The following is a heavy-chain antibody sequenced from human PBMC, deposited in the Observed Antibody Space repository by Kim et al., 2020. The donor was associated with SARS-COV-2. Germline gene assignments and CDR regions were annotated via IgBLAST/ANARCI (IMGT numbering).Heavy chain of an antibody. Sequence: ASVKVSCKASGYTFTSYGISWVRQAPGQGLEWMGWISGYNGNTKYAQKLQGRVTMTTDTSTSTAYMELRRLRSDDTAVYYCARDQRITMIRGANYGMDVWGQGTTVTVSS. CDR3: ARDQRITMIRGANYGMDV. V-gene: IGHV1-18*01. D-gene: IGHD3-10*01. CDR1: GYTFTSYG. J-gene: IGHJ6*02. CDR2: ISGYNGNT.